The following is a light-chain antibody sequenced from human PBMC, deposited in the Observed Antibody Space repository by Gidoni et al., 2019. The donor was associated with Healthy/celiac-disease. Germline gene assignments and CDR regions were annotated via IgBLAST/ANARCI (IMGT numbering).Light chain of an antibody. V-gene: IGKV1-33*01. CDR1: QDISNY. J-gene: IGKJ4*01. Sequence: DIHMTQSPSSLSASVGDRVTITCQASQDISNYLNWYQQKPGKAPKLLIYDASNLETGVPSRFSGSGSGTDFTFTISSLQPEDIATYYCHQYDNLPLTFGGGTKVEIK. CDR3: HQYDNLPLT. CDR2: DAS.